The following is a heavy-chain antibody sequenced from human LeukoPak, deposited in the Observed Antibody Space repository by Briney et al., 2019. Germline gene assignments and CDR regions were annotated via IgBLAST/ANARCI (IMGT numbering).Heavy chain of an antibody. D-gene: IGHD5-12*01. V-gene: IGHV3-23*01. Sequence: HPGGSLRLSCAASGFTFSSYGMSSVRQAPGKGLEWVSSISGSGGSTYYADSVKGRFTISRDNSRNTVYLQMNSLRAEDTAVYYCAKEGGSGYRGAFDIWGQGTMVTVSS. J-gene: IGHJ3*02. CDR2: ISGSGGST. CDR1: GFTFSSYG. CDR3: AKEGGSGYRGAFDI.